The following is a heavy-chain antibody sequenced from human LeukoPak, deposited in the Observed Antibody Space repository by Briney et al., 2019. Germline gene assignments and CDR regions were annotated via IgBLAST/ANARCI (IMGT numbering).Heavy chain of an antibody. Sequence: GGSLRLSCAASGVALSTYAMSWARQAPGKGLEWVSGISSSGSGDNTYYADSAKGRFTISRDNSKNTLYLQMNSLRAEDTAVYYCAKDRSWPYYYDSSGYYFDHWAQGTLATVSS. D-gene: IGHD3-22*01. CDR3: AKDRSWPYYYDSSGYYFDH. J-gene: IGHJ4*02. V-gene: IGHV3-23*01. CDR2: ISSSGSGDNT. CDR1: GVALSTYA.